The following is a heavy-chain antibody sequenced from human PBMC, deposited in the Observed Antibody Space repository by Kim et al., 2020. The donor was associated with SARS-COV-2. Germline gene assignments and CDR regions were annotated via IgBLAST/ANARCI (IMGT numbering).Heavy chain of an antibody. Sequence: GGSLRLSCAASGFTFSDAWMTWVRQAPGKGLEWVGRLKSKADGGTTDYAAPGQGTFSISRADSKNTLHLHIHSLQTAATAVYSCTTDRRRSGWY. V-gene: IGHV3-15*01. D-gene: IGHD2-15*01. CDR3: TTDRRRSGWY. J-gene: IGHJ2*01. CDR2: LKSKADGGTT. CDR1: GFTFSDAW.